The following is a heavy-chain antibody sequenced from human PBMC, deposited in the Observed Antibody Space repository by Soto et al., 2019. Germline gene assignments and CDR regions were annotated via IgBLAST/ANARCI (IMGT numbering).Heavy chain of an antibody. Sequence: SETLSLTCAVYGGSFSGYYWSWIRQPPGKGLEWIGEINHSGSTNYSPSLKSRVTISVDTSKNQFSLKLSSVTAADTAVYYCARGSGTTLYYYYYGMDVWGQGTTVTVSS. D-gene: IGHD4-17*01. CDR2: INHSGST. J-gene: IGHJ6*02. CDR3: ARGSGTTLYYYYYGMDV. CDR1: GGSFSGYY. V-gene: IGHV4-34*01.